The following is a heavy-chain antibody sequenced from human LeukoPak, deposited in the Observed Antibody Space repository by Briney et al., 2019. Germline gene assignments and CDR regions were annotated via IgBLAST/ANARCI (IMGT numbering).Heavy chain of an antibody. V-gene: IGHV1-2*02. Sequence: ASVKVSCKASGYTFTAYYVHWVRQAPGQGLEWMGWINPKNGGTNHAQKFQGRVAMTRDTSISTAYMELSRLRSDDTAVYYCARSQGEVLLPIDYWGQGTLVTVSS. J-gene: IGHJ4*02. CDR1: GYTFTAYY. CDR2: INPKNGGT. CDR3: ARSQGEVLLPIDY. D-gene: IGHD1-1*01.